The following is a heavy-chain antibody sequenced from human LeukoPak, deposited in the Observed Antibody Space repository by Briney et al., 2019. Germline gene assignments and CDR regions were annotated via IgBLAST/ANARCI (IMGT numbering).Heavy chain of an antibody. CDR1: GFSVSSYY. Sequence: GGSLRLSCTASGFSVSSYYMTWVRQAPGEGLEWVSVIYAGGSTYYADSVKGRFTISRDNSNNTLYLQMNSLRAEDTAMYYCAREWGSSGWYVSYMDVWGKGTTVTVSS. V-gene: IGHV3-53*01. CDR2: IYAGGST. D-gene: IGHD6-19*01. J-gene: IGHJ6*03. CDR3: AREWGSSGWYVSYMDV.